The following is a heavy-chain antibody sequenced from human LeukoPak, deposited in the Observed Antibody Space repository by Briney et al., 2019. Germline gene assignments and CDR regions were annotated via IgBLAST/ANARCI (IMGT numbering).Heavy chain of an antibody. CDR2: ISYDGSNK. D-gene: IGHD2-2*01. J-gene: IGHJ4*02. V-gene: IGHV3-30-3*01. CDR3: ASDRGSRADFPHY. CDR1: GFSFSSHA. Sequence: GGSLRLSCAASGFSFSSHAMHWVRQAPGKGLEWVAVISYDGSNKYYADSVKGRFTISRDNSKNTLYLQMNSLRAEDTAVYYCASDRGSRADFPHYWGQGTLVTVSS.